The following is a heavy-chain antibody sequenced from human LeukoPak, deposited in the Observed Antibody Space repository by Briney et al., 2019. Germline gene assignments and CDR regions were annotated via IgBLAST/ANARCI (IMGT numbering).Heavy chain of an antibody. CDR2: INHSGST. CDR1: GGSLSGYY. J-gene: IGHJ5*02. V-gene: IGHV4-34*01. CDR3: ASQFWFDP. Sequence: SETLSLTCAVYGGSLSGYYWSWIRQPPGKGLEWIGEINHSGSTNYNPSLKSRVTISVDTSKNQFSLKLSSVTAADTAVYYCASQFWFDPWGQGTLVTVSS.